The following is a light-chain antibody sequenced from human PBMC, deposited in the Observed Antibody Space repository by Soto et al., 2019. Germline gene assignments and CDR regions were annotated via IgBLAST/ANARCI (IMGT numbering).Light chain of an antibody. V-gene: IGLV1-47*01. CDR3: SARDDILSGVV. CDR2: RSD. Sequence: QSVLTQPPSASGTPGQRVTISCSGSSSNIGSNHVNWYQQFPGMAPKLLMYRSDQRPTGVPDRFSGSKSGTSASLAISGLRSDDEADSYCSARDDILSGVVFGGGTKLTVL. CDR1: SSNIGSNH. J-gene: IGLJ2*01.